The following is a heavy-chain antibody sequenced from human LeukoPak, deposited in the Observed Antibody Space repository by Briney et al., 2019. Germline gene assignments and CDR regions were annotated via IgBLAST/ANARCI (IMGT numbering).Heavy chain of an antibody. CDR3: AKDRYYDNSADHYESEY. D-gene: IGHD3-22*01. Sequence: QTGGSLRLSCAASGFTFSSYAMHWVRQAPGKGLEWVAVISYDGSNKYYADSVKGRFTISRDNSKNTLYLQMNSLRAEDTAIYYCAKDRYYDNSADHYESEYWGQGTLVTVSS. CDR1: GFTFSSYA. V-gene: IGHV3-30-3*01. J-gene: IGHJ4*02. CDR2: ISYDGSNK.